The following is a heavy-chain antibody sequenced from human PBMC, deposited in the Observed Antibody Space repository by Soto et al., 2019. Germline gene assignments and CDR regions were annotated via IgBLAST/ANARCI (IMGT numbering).Heavy chain of an antibody. CDR1: GDTDTNYV. V-gene: IGHV1-69*01. D-gene: IGHD3-16*02. Sequence: QVQLVQSGAEVKKPGSSVKVSCKASGDTDTNYVISWVRQAPGQGLEWMGGIFPKFGTTYSAQKLQDRLTITADESTSTVYMHLSSLSLDDTAVYYCEAEMTFGKLSVVWGQGTMVTVSS. CDR3: EAEMTFGKLSVV. J-gene: IGHJ6*02. CDR2: IFPKFGTT.